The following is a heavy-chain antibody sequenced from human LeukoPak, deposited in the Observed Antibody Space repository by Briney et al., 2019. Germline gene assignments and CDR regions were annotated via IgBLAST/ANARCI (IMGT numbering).Heavy chain of an antibody. D-gene: IGHD2-2*02. J-gene: IGHJ4*02. CDR1: GGSFSGYY. Sequence: SETLSLTCAVYGGSFSGYYWSRIRQPPGKGLEWIGEINHSGSTNYNPSLKSRVTISVDTSKNQFSLKLSSVTAADTAVYYCARGLGRVIVVVPAATPYFDYWGQGTLVTVSS. CDR3: ARGLGRVIVVVPAATPYFDY. CDR2: INHSGST. V-gene: IGHV4-34*01.